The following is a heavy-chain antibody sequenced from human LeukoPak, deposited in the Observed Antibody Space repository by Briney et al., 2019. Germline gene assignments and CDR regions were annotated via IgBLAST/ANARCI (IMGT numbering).Heavy chain of an antibody. CDR1: GFSFSTYW. J-gene: IGHJ4*02. Sequence: GGSLRLSCAASGFSFSTYWMSWVPQAPGKGPEWVANINQDGSEKYYVDSVKGRFTISRDNAKRSLYLQMNSLRAEDTAVFYCARDRDNITCPHDYWGQGTLVTVSS. D-gene: IGHD2-15*01. CDR3: ARDRDNITCPHDY. CDR2: INQDGSEK. V-gene: IGHV3-7*05.